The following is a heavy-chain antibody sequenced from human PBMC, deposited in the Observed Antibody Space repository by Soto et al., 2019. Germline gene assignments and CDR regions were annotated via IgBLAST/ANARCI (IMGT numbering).Heavy chain of an antibody. V-gene: IGHV4-34*01. Sequence: QVQLQQWGAGLLKPSETLSLTCAVYGGSFSGYYWSWIRQPPGKGLEWIGEINHSGSTNYNPSLKSRVTISVDXXKXQXXLKLSSVTAADTAVYYCARWPAQPRPFYYYYGMDVWGQGTTVTVSS. CDR1: GGSFSGYY. CDR2: INHSGST. D-gene: IGHD6-25*01. J-gene: IGHJ6*02. CDR3: ARWPAQPRPFYYYYGMDV.